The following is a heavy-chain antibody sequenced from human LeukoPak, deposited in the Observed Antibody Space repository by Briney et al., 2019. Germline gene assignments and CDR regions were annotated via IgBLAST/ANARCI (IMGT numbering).Heavy chain of an antibody. CDR3: ARHDHASGSYYNAPLDY. J-gene: IGHJ4*02. Sequence: GASVTVSCKASGYIFINYDISWVRQAPGQGLEWMGWISTYNGNTNYVKKFQGRVTMTTDTSTSTAYMELRSLRSDDTGVYYCARHDHASGSYYNAPLDYWGQGTLVTVSS. CDR2: ISTYNGNT. D-gene: IGHD3-10*01. V-gene: IGHV1-18*01. CDR1: GYIFINYD.